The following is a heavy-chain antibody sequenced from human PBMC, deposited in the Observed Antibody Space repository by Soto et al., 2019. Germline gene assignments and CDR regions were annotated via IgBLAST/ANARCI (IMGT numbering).Heavy chain of an antibody. CDR1: GYTLTSEV. CDR2: ISAYNGNT. V-gene: IGHV1-18*01. J-gene: IGHJ3*02. D-gene: IGHD4-17*01. CDR3: ARDRDYGDVDAFDI. Sequence: ASVEVGCKSSGYTLTSEVIGGLLQAPGQGLEWMGWISAYNGNTNYAQKLQGRVTMTTDTSTSTAYMELRSLRSDDTAVYYCARDRDYGDVDAFDIWGQGTMVTVSS.